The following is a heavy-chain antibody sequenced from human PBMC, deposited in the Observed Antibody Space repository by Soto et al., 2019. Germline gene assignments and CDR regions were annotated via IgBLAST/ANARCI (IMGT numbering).Heavy chain of an antibody. J-gene: IGHJ4*02. D-gene: IGHD2-2*01. CDR3: ARGGAEYQLLFFVY. CDR2: IYYSGST. V-gene: IGHV4-31*03. Sequence: QVQLQESGPGLVKPSQTLSLTCTVSGGSISSGGYYWSWIRQHPGKGLEWIGYIYYSGSTYYNPSLKTRVNISVDTSKNQFSLKLSSVTAADTAVYYCARGGAEYQLLFFVYWGQGPLVTVSS. CDR1: GGSISSGGYY.